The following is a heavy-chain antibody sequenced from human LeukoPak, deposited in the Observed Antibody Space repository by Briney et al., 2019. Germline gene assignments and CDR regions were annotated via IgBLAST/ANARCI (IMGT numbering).Heavy chain of an antibody. J-gene: IGHJ4*02. CDR3: ARDIGSGYYNFDY. V-gene: IGHV1-46*01. D-gene: IGHD5-12*01. CDR1: GYTFTSYY. Sequence: ASVKVSCKASGYTFTSYYLHWVRQAPGQGPEWMGTINLSGDRTSYAQKIQGRVTMTRDTSTSTVYMELSSLTSEDMAVYYCARDIGSGYYNFDYWGQGTLVTVSS. CDR2: INLSGDRT.